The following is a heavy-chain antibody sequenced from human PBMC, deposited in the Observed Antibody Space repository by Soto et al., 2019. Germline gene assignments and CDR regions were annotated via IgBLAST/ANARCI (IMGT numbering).Heavy chain of an antibody. CDR3: ARQLPLNYYYDRSGYYAYGIDV. V-gene: IGHV1-3*01. CDR1: GYTFTSYA. Sequence: ASVKVSCKASGYTFTSYAMHWVRQAPGQRLEWMGWINAGNGNTKYSQKFQGRVTITRDTSASTAYMELSSLRSEDTAVYYCARQLPLNYYYDRSGYYAYGIDVWGQGTTVTVSS. CDR2: INAGNGNT. D-gene: IGHD3-22*01. J-gene: IGHJ6*02.